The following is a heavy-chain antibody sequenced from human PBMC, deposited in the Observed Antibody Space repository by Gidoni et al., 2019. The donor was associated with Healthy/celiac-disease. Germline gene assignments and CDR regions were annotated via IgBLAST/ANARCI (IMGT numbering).Heavy chain of an antibody. CDR3: ASGGSYFYY. CDR1: GFTVSSNY. D-gene: IGHD1-26*01. V-gene: IGHV3-66*01. CDR2: IYSGGSP. Sequence: EVQLVESGGGLVQPGGSLRLYWAASGFTVSSNYMSWVRQAPGKGLEWVSVIYSGGSPYYADSVKGRFPISRDNSKNTLYLHMNSLRAEDTAVYYCASGGSYFYYWGQGTLVTVSS. J-gene: IGHJ4*02.